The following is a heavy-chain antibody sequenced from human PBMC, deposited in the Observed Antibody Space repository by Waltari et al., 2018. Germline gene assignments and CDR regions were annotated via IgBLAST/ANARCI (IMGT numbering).Heavy chain of an antibody. CDR2: IGGSGIST. CDR3: AKDIAPAGTRYFDY. J-gene: IGHJ4*02. D-gene: IGHD6-13*01. Sequence: EVQLLESGVGLVQPGGSLRLSCVASGLTLSRYTMSWVRQAPGKGLEWVSSIGGSGISTYYADSVKGRFTISRDNSKDTLYLQINSLRAEDTAVYYCAKDIAPAGTRYFDYWGQGTLVTVSS. CDR1: GLTLSRYT. V-gene: IGHV3-23*01.